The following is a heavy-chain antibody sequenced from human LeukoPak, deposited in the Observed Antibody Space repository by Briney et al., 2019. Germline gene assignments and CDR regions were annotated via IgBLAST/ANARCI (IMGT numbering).Heavy chain of an antibody. CDR3: AREYSGRSPSPDAFDI. J-gene: IGHJ3*02. CDR2: ISAYNGNT. Sequence: ASVKVSCKASGYTFTSYGISWVRQAPGQGLEWMGWISAYNGNTNYAQKFQGRVTMTRDTSISTAYMELSRLRSDDTAVYYCAREYSGRSPSPDAFDIWAKGQWSPSLQ. V-gene: IGHV1-18*01. CDR1: GYTFTSYG. D-gene: IGHD1-26*01.